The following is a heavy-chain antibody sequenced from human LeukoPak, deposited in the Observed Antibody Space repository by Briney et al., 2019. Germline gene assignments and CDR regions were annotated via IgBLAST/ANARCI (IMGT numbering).Heavy chain of an antibody. Sequence: ASVKVSCKASGYTFTSYGIGWVRQAPGQGLEWMGWISAYNGNTNYAQKLQGRVTMTTDTSTSTAYMELRSLRSDDTAVYYCARGSKHLFSYYYYYMDVWGKGTTVTVSS. CDR3: ARGSKHLFSYYYYYMDV. CDR2: ISAYNGNT. J-gene: IGHJ6*03. D-gene: IGHD1-26*01. V-gene: IGHV1-18*01. CDR1: GYTFTSYG.